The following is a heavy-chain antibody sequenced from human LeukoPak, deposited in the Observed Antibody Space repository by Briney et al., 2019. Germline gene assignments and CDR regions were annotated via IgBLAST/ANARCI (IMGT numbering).Heavy chain of an antibody. V-gene: IGHV4-34*01. CDR3: ARGLYGDYVRAYYYYMDV. J-gene: IGHJ6*03. D-gene: IGHD4-17*01. CDR2: INHSGST. Sequence: SETLSLTCAVYGGSFSGYYWSWIRQPPGKGLEWIGEINHSGSTYYNPSLKSRVTISVDTSKNQFSLKLSSVTAADTAVYYCARGLYGDYVRAYYYYMDVWGKGTTVTVSS. CDR1: GGSFSGYY.